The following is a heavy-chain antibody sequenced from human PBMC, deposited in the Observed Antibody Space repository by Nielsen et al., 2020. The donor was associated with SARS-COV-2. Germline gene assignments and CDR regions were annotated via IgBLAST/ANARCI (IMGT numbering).Heavy chain of an antibody. Sequence: GGSLRLSCAASGFTFDDYAMHWVRQAPGKGLEWVSGISWNSGSIGYADSVKGRFTISRDNAKNSLYLQMNSLRAEDTALYYCAKVAGNFDPFDYWGQGTLVTVSS. J-gene: IGHJ4*02. CDR1: GFTFDDYA. CDR3: AKVAGNFDPFDY. CDR2: ISWNSGSI. D-gene: IGHD6-19*01. V-gene: IGHV3-9*01.